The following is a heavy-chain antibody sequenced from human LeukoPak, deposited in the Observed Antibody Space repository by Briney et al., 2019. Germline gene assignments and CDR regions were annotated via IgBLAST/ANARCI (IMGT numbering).Heavy chain of an antibody. CDR1: SDSISRSTYY. Sequence: RTSETLSLTCTVSSDSISRSTYYWAWIRQPPGKGLEWIGSVYYGRSPYYNPSLESRATISVDTSKNHFSLKMSSVTAADTAVYYCARSSGTGTFSYWGQGTLVTVSS. V-gene: IGHV4-39*02. J-gene: IGHJ4*02. CDR2: VYYGRSP. D-gene: IGHD6-25*01. CDR3: ARSSGTGTFSY.